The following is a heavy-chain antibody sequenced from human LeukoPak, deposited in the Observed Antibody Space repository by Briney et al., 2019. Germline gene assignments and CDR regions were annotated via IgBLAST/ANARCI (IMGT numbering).Heavy chain of an antibody. D-gene: IGHD1-26*01. Sequence: GGSLRLSSAASGFTFDDYAMHWVRQAPGKGLEWVSLISGDGGSTYYADSVKGRFTISRDNSKNSLYLQMNSLRTEDTALYYCAEDFRYSGSYWGQGTLVTVSS. V-gene: IGHV3-43*02. CDR3: AEDFRYSGSY. CDR2: ISGDGGST. J-gene: IGHJ4*02. CDR1: GFTFDDYA.